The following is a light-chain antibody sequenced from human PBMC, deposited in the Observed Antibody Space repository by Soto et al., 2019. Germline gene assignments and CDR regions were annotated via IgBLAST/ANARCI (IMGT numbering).Light chain of an antibody. CDR2: EVN. CDR1: SSDIGGYNF. CDR3: CSYAGSYTFFV. V-gene: IGLV2-11*01. Sequence: QSALTQPRSVSGSPGQSVTISCTGTSSDIGGYNFVSWYQQHPGKAPKLLIYEVNKRRSGVPDRFSGSKSGNTASLTISGLQAEDETDYYCCSYAGSYTFFVFGTGTKLTVL. J-gene: IGLJ1*01.